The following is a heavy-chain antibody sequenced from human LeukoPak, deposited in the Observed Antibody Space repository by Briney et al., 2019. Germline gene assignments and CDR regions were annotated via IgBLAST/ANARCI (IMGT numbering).Heavy chain of an antibody. CDR3: AREGGEYGDYPKVFDH. Sequence: SETLSLTCTVSGGSISSSSYYWGWIRQPPGKGLEWIGSIYYSGSTYCNPSLKSRVTISVDTSKNQFSLKLSSVTAADTAVYYCAREGGEYGDYPKVFDHWGQGTLVTVSS. D-gene: IGHD4-17*01. CDR1: GGSISSSSYY. V-gene: IGHV4-39*07. J-gene: IGHJ4*02. CDR2: IYYSGST.